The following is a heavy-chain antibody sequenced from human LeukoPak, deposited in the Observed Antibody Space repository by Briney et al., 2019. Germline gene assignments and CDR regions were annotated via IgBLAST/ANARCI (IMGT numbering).Heavy chain of an antibody. CDR1: GGSISSYY. D-gene: IGHD6-13*01. CDR3: AKVAGHSSSWYENAEYFQH. J-gene: IGHJ1*01. V-gene: IGHV4-59*01. CDR2: IYYSGST. Sequence: SETLSLTCTVSGGSISSYYWSWIRQPPGKGLEWIGYIYYSGSTNYNPSLKSRVTISVDTSKNQFSLKLSSVTAADTAVYYCAKVAGHSSSWYENAEYFQHWGQGTLVTVSS.